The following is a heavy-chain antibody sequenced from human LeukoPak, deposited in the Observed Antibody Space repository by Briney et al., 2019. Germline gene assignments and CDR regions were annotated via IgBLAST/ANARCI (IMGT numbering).Heavy chain of an antibody. D-gene: IGHD6-13*01. V-gene: IGHV6-1*01. J-gene: IGHJ4*02. CDR3: ARDYSGIAAAGTFFDN. CDR2: TCCRSKYYT. Sequence: SQTLSLTCAISGDSVSSYSAAWIWLTPSPSLGLVWLGSTCCRSKYYTDYAVSVKSRITINPDTSKNQFSLQLTSVTPEDTAVYYCARDYSGIAAAGTFFDNWGQGTLVTVSS. CDR1: GDSVSSYSAA.